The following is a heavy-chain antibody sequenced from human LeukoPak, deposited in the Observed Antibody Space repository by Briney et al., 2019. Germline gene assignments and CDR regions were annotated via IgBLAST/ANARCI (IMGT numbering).Heavy chain of an antibody. J-gene: IGHJ4*02. CDR3: ARDSLKQWPDY. CDR1: GFTFSSYA. V-gene: IGHV3-30*04. Sequence: GGSLRLSCAASGFTFSSYAMHWVRQAPGKGLEWVAVISYDGSNKYYADSVKGRFTISRDNSKNTLYLQMNSLRAEDTAVCYCARDSLKQWPDYWGQGTLVTVSS. CDR2: ISYDGSNK. D-gene: IGHD6-19*01.